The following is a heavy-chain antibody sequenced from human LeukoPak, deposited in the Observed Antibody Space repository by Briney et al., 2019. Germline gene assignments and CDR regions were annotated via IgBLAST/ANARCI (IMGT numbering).Heavy chain of an antibody. CDR3: AREADYYDSSGYFNKKKNWFDP. D-gene: IGHD3-22*01. J-gene: IGHJ5*02. V-gene: IGHV4-61*02. CDR2: IYTSGST. Sequence: ASQTLSLTCTVSGGSISSGSYYWSWIRQPAGKGLEWIGRIYTSGSTNYNPSLKSRVTISVDTSKDQFSLKLSSVTAADTAVYYWAREADYYDSSGYFNKKKNWFDPWGQGTLVTVSS. CDR1: GGSISSGSYY.